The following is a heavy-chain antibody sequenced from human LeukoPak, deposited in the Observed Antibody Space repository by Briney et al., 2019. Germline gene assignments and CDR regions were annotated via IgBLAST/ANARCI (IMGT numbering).Heavy chain of an antibody. CDR3: AKRGYPYYYYMDV. D-gene: IGHD1-1*01. J-gene: IGHJ6*03. Sequence: GGSLRLSCAASGFTFSSYAMSWVRQAPGKGLELVSAISGSGGSTYYADSVKGRFTISRDNSKNTLYLQMNSLRAEDTAVYYCAKRGYPYYYYMDVWGKGTTVTVSS. V-gene: IGHV3-23*01. CDR1: GFTFSSYA. CDR2: ISGSGGST.